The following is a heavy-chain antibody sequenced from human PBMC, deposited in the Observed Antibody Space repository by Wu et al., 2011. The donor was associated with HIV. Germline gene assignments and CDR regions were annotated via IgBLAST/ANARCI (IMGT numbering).Heavy chain of an antibody. V-gene: IGHV1-69*05. CDR2: IIPLFGTR. Sequence: QVQLVQSGAEVKKPGSSVRVSCKASGGTFNRFAVSWVRQAPGQGLEWMGGIIPLFGTRYYAQKFQGRVTITTDEYTSTAYMDLRRLRSDDTAVYFCARADPRVVGITGWGQGTLVIVSS. J-gene: IGHJ4*02. D-gene: IGHD3-22*01. CDR1: GGTFNRFA. CDR3: ARADPRVVGITG.